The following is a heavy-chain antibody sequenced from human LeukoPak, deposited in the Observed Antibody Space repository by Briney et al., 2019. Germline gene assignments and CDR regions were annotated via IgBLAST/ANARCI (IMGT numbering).Heavy chain of an antibody. V-gene: IGHV4-39*07. CDR1: GGSISSSSYY. J-gene: IGHJ4*02. D-gene: IGHD3-10*01. CDR3: ARATVRGVINN. Sequence: PSETLSLTCTVSGGSISSSSYYWGWIRQPPGKGLEWIGSIYYSGSTYYNPSLKSRVTISVDTSKNQFSLKLSSVTAADTAVYYCARATVRGVINNWGQGTLVTVSS. CDR2: IYYSGST.